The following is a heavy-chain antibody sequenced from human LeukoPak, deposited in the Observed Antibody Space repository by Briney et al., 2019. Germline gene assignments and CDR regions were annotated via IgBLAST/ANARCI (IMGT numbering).Heavy chain of an antibody. J-gene: IGHJ4*02. D-gene: IGHD5-24*01. CDR1: GFGFLNYW. V-gene: IGHV3-7*01. Sequence: GGALRPLRSAFGFGFLNYWMIWGRPAPGEGVEGGASIVKDGSEKSYVDSVKGRFTISRDNARNSLYLQMSSLRVEDTAVYYCAREIVWLQLEYWGQGTLVTVSS. CDR3: AREIVWLQLEY. CDR2: IVKDGSEK.